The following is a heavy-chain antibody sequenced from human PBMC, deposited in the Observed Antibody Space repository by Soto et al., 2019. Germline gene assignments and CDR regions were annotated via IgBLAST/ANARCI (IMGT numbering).Heavy chain of an antibody. J-gene: IGHJ4*02. CDR1: GVSISSYF. Sequence: PSETLSLTCSVSGVSISSYFWSWIRQAPGGGLEWVGYTYHRGSTNYSPSLKSRVAISLDTSENQFSLKVNSVTAADTAVYYCARIGGYHGPLDYWGRGTPFTVSS. D-gene: IGHD6-25*01. CDR2: TYHRGST. V-gene: IGHV4-59*01. CDR3: ARIGGYHGPLDY.